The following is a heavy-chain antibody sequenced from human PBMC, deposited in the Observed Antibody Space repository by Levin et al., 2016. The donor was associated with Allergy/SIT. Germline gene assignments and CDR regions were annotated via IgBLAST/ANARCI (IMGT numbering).Heavy chain of an antibody. J-gene: IGHJ4*02. CDR3: ARDLQLVI. CDR2: ISSSSTI. D-gene: IGHD6-13*01. Sequence: WIRQPPGKGLEWVSDISSSSTIYYADSVKGRFTISRDNAKKSLYLQMNSLRAEDTAVYYCARDLQLVIWGQGTLVTVSS. V-gene: IGHV3-69-1*01.